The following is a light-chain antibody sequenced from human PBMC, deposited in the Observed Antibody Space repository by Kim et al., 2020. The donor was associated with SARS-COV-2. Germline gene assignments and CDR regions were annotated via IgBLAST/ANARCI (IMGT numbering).Light chain of an antibody. CDR1: QSISTY. J-gene: IGKJ5*01. CDR3: QQSYNPPPT. V-gene: IGKV1-39*01. CDR2: TAS. Sequence: IQMTQSPSSLSASVGDRVTITCRASQSISTYLNWYQHKPGKAPKVLIYTASTLQSGVPSRFSGSGSGTDFTLTISSLQPEDSATYYCQQSYNPPPTFGQGTRLEIK.